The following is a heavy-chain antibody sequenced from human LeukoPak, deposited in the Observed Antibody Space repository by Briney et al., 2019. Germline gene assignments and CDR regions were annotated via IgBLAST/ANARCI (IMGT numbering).Heavy chain of an antibody. V-gene: IGHV3-21*01. CDR3: ARYGSGNYGMDV. CDR1: GFTFSSYS. Sequence: GGSLRLSCAASGFTFSSYSMNWVRQAPGKGLEWGSSISSSSSYIYYADSVKGRFTISRDNAKNSLYLQMNSLRAEDTAVYYCARYGSGNYGMDVWGQGTTVTVSS. CDR2: ISSSSSYI. D-gene: IGHD3-10*01. J-gene: IGHJ6*02.